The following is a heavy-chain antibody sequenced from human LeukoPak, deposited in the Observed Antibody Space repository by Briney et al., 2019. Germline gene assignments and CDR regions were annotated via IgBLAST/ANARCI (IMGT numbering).Heavy chain of an antibody. CDR1: GGSISSSSYY. V-gene: IGHV4-39*01. J-gene: IGHJ4*02. Sequence: PSETLSLTCTVSGGSISSSSYYWGWIRRPPGKGLEWIGSIYYSGSTYYNPSLKSRVTISVDTSKNQFSLKLSSVTAADTAVYYCARSVAGYFDYWGQGTLVTVSS. D-gene: IGHD6-19*01. CDR3: ARSVAGYFDY. CDR2: IYYSGST.